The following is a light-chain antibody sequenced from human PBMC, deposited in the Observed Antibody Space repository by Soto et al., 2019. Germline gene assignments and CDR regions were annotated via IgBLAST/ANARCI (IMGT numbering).Light chain of an antibody. V-gene: IGKV1D-13*01. J-gene: IGKJ4*01. Sequence: AIQLTQSPSSLSASVGDRVTITCRASQDIRSALTWYQQKPGQAPNLLIYDASSLESGVPPRFSGSGSGTDFTLPISSLQPEDFATYYCQQFNNSPLTFGGGTKVEIK. CDR3: QQFNNSPLT. CDR2: DAS. CDR1: QDIRSA.